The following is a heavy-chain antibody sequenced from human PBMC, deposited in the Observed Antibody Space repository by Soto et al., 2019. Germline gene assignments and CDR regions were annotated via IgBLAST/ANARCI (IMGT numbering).Heavy chain of an antibody. J-gene: IGHJ4*02. CDR3: ARKLSSNGWSAFDY. Sequence: ASVKVSCKASGYTFTSYYMHWVRQAPGQGLEWMGIISPSSGSTTYAQKFQGRVTVTRDTSTTTVYMELSSLRSEDTAVYYCARKLSSNGWSAFDYWGQGTLVNVSS. CDR1: GYTFTSYY. CDR2: ISPSSGST. D-gene: IGHD6-19*01. V-gene: IGHV1-46*01.